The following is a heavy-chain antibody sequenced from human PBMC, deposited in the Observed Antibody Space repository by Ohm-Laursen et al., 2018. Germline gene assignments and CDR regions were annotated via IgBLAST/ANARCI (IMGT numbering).Heavy chain of an antibody. CDR2: VFDYSGST. D-gene: IGHD6-19*01. CDR3: ARPSSGWYTGAFDI. V-gene: IGHV4-61*01. J-gene: IGHJ3*02. Sequence: GTLSLTCTVSGGSVSSGTDYWSWIRQPPGKGLEWIGYVFDYSGSTNYNPSLKSRVTISVDTSKNQFSLKLSSVTAADTAVYYCARPSSGWYTGAFDIWGQGTMVTVSS. CDR1: GGSVSSGTDY.